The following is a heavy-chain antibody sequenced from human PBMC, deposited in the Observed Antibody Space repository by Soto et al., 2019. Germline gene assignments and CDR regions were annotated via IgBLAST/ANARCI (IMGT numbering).Heavy chain of an antibody. CDR3: AKDVGDYYFDY. Sequence: GGSLRLSCAASGFTFSSYGMHWVRQAPGKGLEWVAVISYDGSNKYYADSVKGRFTISRDNSKNTLYLQMNSLRAEDTAVYYCAKDVGDYYFDYWGQGTLVTVSS. CDR1: GFTFSSYG. V-gene: IGHV3-30*18. J-gene: IGHJ4*02. D-gene: IGHD4-17*01. CDR2: ISYDGSNK.